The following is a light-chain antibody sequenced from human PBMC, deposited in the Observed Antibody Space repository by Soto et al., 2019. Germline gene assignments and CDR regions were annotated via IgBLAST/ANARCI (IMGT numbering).Light chain of an antibody. V-gene: IGLV2-8*01. Sequence: QSVLTQPPSASGSPGQAVTISCTGASSDVGGYNYVSWYQQHPGKAPKLMIYEVTKRPSGVPDRFSGSKSGNTASLTVSGLQPEHEADYYCSSYAGGNNAYVFGTGTKLTVL. CDR1: SSDVGGYNY. J-gene: IGLJ1*01. CDR2: EVT. CDR3: SSYAGGNNAYV.